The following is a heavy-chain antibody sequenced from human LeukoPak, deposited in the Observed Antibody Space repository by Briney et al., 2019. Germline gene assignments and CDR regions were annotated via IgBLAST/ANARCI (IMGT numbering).Heavy chain of an antibody. V-gene: IGHV3-23*01. D-gene: IGHD3-22*01. CDR2: ISGSGGST. Sequence: PGGSLRLSCAASGFTFSSYAMSWVRQAPGQGLEWVSAISGSGGSTYYADSVKGRFTISRDNSKNTLYLQMNSLRAEDTAVYYCAKDLLTPNYYDSSGYYYPFDYWGQGTLVTVSS. J-gene: IGHJ4*02. CDR3: AKDLLTPNYYDSSGYYYPFDY. CDR1: GFTFSSYA.